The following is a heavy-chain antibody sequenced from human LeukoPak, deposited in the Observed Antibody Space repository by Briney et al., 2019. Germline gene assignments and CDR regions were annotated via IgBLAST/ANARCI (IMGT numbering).Heavy chain of an antibody. V-gene: IGHV3-21*01. J-gene: IGHJ4*02. D-gene: IGHD3-3*01. CDR1: GFTFSSYS. CDR2: ISSSSSYI. Sequence: NSGGSLRLSCAASGFTFSSYSMNWVRQAPGKGLEWVSSISSSSSYIYYADSVKGRFTISRDNAKNSLYLQMNSLRAEDTAVFYCARNYRGITIFGDSYFDYWGQGTLVTVSS. CDR3: ARNYRGITIFGDSYFDY.